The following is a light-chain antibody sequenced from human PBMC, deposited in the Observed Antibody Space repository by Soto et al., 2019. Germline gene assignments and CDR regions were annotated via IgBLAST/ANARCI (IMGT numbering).Light chain of an antibody. CDR2: GAS. CDR3: QVRTNWSIA. V-gene: IGKV1-33*01. J-gene: IGKJ5*01. Sequence: DIQMTQSPSSLSASVGDRVTITCQASQDISNYLNWYQQNVGKAPKLLIYGASNLETGVPLRFSGSGSGTEFNFTISSLQPEDIAVYYCQVRTNWSIAFGRGTRLETK. CDR1: QDISNY.